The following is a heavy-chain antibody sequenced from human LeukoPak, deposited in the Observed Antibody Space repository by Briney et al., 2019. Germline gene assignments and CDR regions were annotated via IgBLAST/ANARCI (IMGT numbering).Heavy chain of an antibody. Sequence: PSETLSLTCTVSGGSISSYYWSWIRQPPGKGLEWIGYIYYSGSTNYNPSLKSRVTISVDTSKNQFSLKLSSVTAADTAVYYCARDWRGYCSSTSCLSAFDYWGQGTLVTVSS. CDR2: IYYSGST. CDR3: ARDWRGYCSSTSCLSAFDY. D-gene: IGHD2-2*01. CDR1: GGSISSYY. V-gene: IGHV4-59*12. J-gene: IGHJ4*02.